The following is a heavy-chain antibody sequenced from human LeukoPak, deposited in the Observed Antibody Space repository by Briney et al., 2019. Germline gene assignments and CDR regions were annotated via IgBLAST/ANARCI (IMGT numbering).Heavy chain of an antibody. CDR1: GFTFSSYS. Sequence: NPGGSLRLSCAASGFTFSSYSMNWVRQAPGKGLEWVSSISSSSSYIYYADSVKGRFTISRDNAKNSLYLQMDSLRAEDTAVYYCARSQLGHFDYWGQGTLVTVSS. V-gene: IGHV3-21*01. D-gene: IGHD1-1*01. CDR3: ARSQLGHFDY. J-gene: IGHJ4*02. CDR2: ISSSSSYI.